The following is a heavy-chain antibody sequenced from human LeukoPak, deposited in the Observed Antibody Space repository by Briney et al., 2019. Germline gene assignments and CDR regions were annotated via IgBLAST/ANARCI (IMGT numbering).Heavy chain of an antibody. Sequence: SQTLSLTCTVSGGSISSGGYFWTWIRQQPGKGLEWIGYIYYSGSTYYNPSLKSRLTISVDTSENQFSLKLTSVTAADTAVYYCATGRRWTDYWGQGTLVTDSS. J-gene: IGHJ4*02. CDR1: GGSISSGGYF. CDR3: ATGRRWTDY. D-gene: IGHD1-1*01. CDR2: IYYSGST. V-gene: IGHV4-31*03.